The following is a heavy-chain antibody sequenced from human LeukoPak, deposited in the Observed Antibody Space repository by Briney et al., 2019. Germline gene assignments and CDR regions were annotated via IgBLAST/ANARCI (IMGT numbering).Heavy chain of an antibody. J-gene: IGHJ4*02. CDR3: ATRGPSAYFDY. Sequence: GGSLRLSCAASGFTFTSYGMSWVRQAPGKGLEWVSTITYSGVHTSYADSVKGRFTISRDNSRNTLYLQMNSLRAEDTAVFYCATRGPSAYFDYWGQGTLVTVSS. CDR2: ITYSGVHT. D-gene: IGHD3-22*01. CDR1: GFTFTSYG. V-gene: IGHV3-23*01.